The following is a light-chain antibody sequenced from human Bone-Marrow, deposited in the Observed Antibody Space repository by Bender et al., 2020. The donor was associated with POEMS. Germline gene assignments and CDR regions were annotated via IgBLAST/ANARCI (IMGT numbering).Light chain of an antibody. CDR1: SSDVGGYDY. Sequence: QSALTQPASVSGSPGQSITISCTGTSSDVGGYDYVSWYQQHPGKAPKLMIYEVSNRPSGISSRFSGSKSGNTASLTISGLQPEDEADYYCNSYTSRSTVVFGAGTKLTVL. V-gene: IGLV2-14*01. CDR2: EVS. CDR3: NSYTSRSTVV. J-gene: IGLJ2*01.